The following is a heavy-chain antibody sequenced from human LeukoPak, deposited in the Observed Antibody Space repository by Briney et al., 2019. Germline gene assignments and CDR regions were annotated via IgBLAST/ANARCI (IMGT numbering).Heavy chain of an antibody. J-gene: IGHJ4*02. Sequence: ASVKVSCKASGGTFSGYAISWVRQAPGQGLEWMGGIIPIFGTANYAQKFQGRVTITADESTSTAYMELSSLRSEDTAVYYCAILVVAATTIDYWGQGTLVTVSS. V-gene: IGHV1-69*13. CDR2: IIPIFGTA. CDR3: AILVVAATTIDY. D-gene: IGHD2-15*01. CDR1: GGTFSGYA.